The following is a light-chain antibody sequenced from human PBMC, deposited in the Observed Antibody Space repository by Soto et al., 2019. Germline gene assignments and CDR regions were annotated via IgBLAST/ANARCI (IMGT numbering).Light chain of an antibody. CDR1: QDITNY. Sequence: PLTQSPSSLSASVGDRVTITCRASQDITNYLGWYQQRSGKAPRLLIYAASTLQRGVPSRFSGSGSGTDFTLTISSLQPEDFATYCQHLTGTFGQGTTLEIK. J-gene: IGKJ2*01. CDR3: QHLTGT. V-gene: IGKV1-9*01. CDR2: AAS.